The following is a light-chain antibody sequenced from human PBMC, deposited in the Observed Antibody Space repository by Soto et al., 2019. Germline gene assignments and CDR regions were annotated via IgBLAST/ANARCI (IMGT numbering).Light chain of an antibody. CDR3: QQSCSTPRT. CDR1: QSISSY. V-gene: IGKV1-39*01. CDR2: AAS. J-gene: IGKJ1*01. Sequence: DIQMTQSPSSLSASVGDRVTITCRASQSISSYLNWYQQKPGKAPKLLTYAASSLQSGVPSRFSGSGSGTDFTLTISSLQPEDFATYYCQQSCSTPRTFGQGTKVDIK.